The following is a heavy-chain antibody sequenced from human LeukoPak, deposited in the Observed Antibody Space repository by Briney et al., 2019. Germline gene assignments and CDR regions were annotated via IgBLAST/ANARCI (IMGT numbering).Heavy chain of an antibody. CDR1: GFTFSSYW. CDR2: INSDGSST. CDR3: ARYLGNYYYYGMDV. J-gene: IGHJ6*02. D-gene: IGHD6-13*01. Sequence: GGSLRLSCAASGFTFSSYWMHWVRQAPGKGLVWVSRINSDGSSTSYADSVKGRFTISGDNAKNTLYLQMNSLRAEDTAVYYCARYLGNYYYYGMDVWGQGTTVTVSS. V-gene: IGHV3-74*01.